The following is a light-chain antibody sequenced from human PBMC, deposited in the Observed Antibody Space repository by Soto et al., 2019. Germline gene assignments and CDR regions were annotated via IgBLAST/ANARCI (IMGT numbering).Light chain of an antibody. CDR3: SSYTSSSTQV. V-gene: IGLV2-14*03. Sequence: QSVLTQPASVSGSPGQSITISCTGTSSDVGGYNSVSWYQHQPGKAPKLMIYAVSNRPSGVSNRFSGSKSGNTASLTISGLQAEDEADYYCSSYTSSSTQVFGTGTKLTVL. CDR2: AVS. J-gene: IGLJ1*01. CDR1: SSDVGGYNS.